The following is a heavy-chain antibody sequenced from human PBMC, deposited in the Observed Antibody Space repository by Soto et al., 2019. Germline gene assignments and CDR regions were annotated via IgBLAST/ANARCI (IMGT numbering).Heavy chain of an antibody. CDR2: IIPILGIA. V-gene: IGHV1-69*02. J-gene: IGHJ5*02. CDR1: GGTYSSYT. Sequence: SVKVSCKASGGTYSSYTISWVRQAPGQGLEWMGRIIPILGIANYAQKFQGRVTITADKSTSTAYMELSSLRSEDTAVYYCARVVTYWGYCSGGSCPGWFDPWGQGTLVTVSS. D-gene: IGHD2-15*01. CDR3: ARVVTYWGYCSGGSCPGWFDP.